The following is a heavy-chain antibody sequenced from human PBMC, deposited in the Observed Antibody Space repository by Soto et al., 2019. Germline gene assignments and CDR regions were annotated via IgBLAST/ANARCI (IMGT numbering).Heavy chain of an antibody. Sequence: EVQLVESGGGLVQPGRSLRLSCAASGFTFDDYAMHWVRQAPGKGLEWVSGISWNRGSIGYADSVKGRFTISRDNAKNSLYLQMNSLRAEDTALYYCAKAKGYSSGWSDYWGQGTLVTVSS. D-gene: IGHD6-19*01. CDR1: GFTFDDYA. CDR2: ISWNRGSI. V-gene: IGHV3-9*01. J-gene: IGHJ4*02. CDR3: AKAKGYSSGWSDY.